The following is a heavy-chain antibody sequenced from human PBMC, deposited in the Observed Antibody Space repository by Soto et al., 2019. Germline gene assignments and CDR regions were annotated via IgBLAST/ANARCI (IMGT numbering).Heavy chain of an antibody. J-gene: IGHJ2*01. Sequence: QVQLQESGPGLVKPSETLSLTCTVSGGSISSYYWSWIRQPPGKGLEWIGDLYYSGSTNYNPSLKRRADIPVDTATNQFSLKPSSVTAADSAVYYCARWNEGWYTAMVSDSSWYFDTGVGGTMVTVSS. CDR1: GGSISSYY. CDR2: LYYSGST. V-gene: IGHV4-59*01. D-gene: IGHD5-18*01. CDR3: ARWNEGWYTAMVSDSSWYFDT.